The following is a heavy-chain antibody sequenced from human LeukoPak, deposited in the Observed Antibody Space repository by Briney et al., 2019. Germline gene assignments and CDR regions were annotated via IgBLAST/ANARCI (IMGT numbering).Heavy chain of an antibody. Sequence: SETLSLTCTVSGGSISSYYWSWIRQPPGKGLEWIGYIYYSGSTNYNPSLKSRVTISVDTSKNQFSLKLSSVTAADTAVYYCARVVKLWLVSNWFDPWGQGTLVTVSS. D-gene: IGHD6-19*01. J-gene: IGHJ5*02. CDR1: GGSISSYY. V-gene: IGHV4-59*01. CDR2: IYYSGST. CDR3: ARVVKLWLVSNWFDP.